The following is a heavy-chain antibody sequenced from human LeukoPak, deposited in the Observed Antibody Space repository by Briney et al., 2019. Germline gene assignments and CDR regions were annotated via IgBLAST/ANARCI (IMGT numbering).Heavy chain of an antibody. V-gene: IGHV1-2*06. J-gene: IGHJ4*02. D-gene: IGHD6-6*01. CDR3: ARGGGEYSSSPDLYP. CDR1: GYTFTGYY. Sequence: ASVKVSCKASGYTFTGYYMHWVRQAPGQGLEWMGRINPNSGGTNYAQKFQGRVTMTRDTSISTAYMELSRLRSDDTAVYYCARGGGEYSSSPDLYPWGQGTLVTVSS. CDR2: INPNSGGT.